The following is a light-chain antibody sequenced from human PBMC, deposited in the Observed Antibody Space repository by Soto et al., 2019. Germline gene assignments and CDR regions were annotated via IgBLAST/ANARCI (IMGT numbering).Light chain of an antibody. V-gene: IGKV3-20*01. CDR1: QSVSSSF. CDR2: GAS. CDR3: QQYVTSPWA. Sequence: EIVLTQSPGTLSLSPGERATLSCRASQSVSSSFLAWYQQKPGQAPRLLIYGASNRATGIPDRFSGSGSGTDFTLTISRLEPEDFAVYYCQQYVTSPWAFCQGTKVAI. J-gene: IGKJ1*01.